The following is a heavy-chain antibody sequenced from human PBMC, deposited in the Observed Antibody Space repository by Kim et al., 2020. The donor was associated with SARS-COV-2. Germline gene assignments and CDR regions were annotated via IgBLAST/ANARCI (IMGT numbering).Heavy chain of an antibody. CDR1: GFTFSNAW. J-gene: IGHJ4*02. CDR3: TTDKAWNGEYYFDY. CDR2: IKSKTDGGTT. V-gene: IGHV3-15*01. Sequence: GGSLRLSCAASGFTFSNAWMSWVRQAPGKGLEWVGRIKSKTDGGTTDYAAPVKGRFTISRDDSKNTLYLQMNSLKTEDTAVYYCTTDKAWNGEYYFDYWGQGTLVTVSS. D-gene: IGHD1-1*01.